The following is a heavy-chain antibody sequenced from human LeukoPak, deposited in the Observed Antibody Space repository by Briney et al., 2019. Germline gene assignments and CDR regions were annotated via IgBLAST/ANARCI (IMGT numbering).Heavy chain of an antibody. CDR3: ASVWARYFDY. J-gene: IGHJ4*02. CDR2: IYYSGST. Sequence: SETLSLTCTVSGGSVSSSSYYWGWIRQPPGKGLEWIGSIYYSGSTYYNPSLKSRVTISVDTSKNQFSLKLSSVTAADTAVYYYASVWARYFDYWGQGTLVTVSS. D-gene: IGHD3/OR15-3a*01. CDR1: GGSVSSSSYY. V-gene: IGHV4-39*07.